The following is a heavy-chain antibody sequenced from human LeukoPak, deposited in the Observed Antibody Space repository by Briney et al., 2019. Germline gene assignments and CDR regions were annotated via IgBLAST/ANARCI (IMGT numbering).Heavy chain of an antibody. J-gene: IGHJ5*02. D-gene: IGHD3-3*01. CDR2: INHSGST. Sequence: SETLSLTCAAYGGSFSGYYWSWIRQPPGKGLEWIGEINHSGSTNYNTSLKSRVTISVDTSKNQSSLKLSSVTAADTAVYYCARGHQGYDFWSGYPVYNWFDPWGQGTLVTVSS. CDR3: ARGHQGYDFWSGYPVYNWFDP. V-gene: IGHV4-34*01. CDR1: GGSFSGYY.